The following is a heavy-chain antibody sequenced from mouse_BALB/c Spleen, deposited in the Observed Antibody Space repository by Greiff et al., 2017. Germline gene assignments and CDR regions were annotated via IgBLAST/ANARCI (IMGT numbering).Heavy chain of an antibody. D-gene: IGHD1-1*01. J-gene: IGHJ1*01. CDR3: ARLLRDWYFDV. CDR1: GYTFTSYV. Sequence: EVQLKQSGPELVKPGASVKMSCKASGYTFTSYVMYWVKQKPGQGLEWIGYINPYNDGTKYNEKFKGKATLTSDKSSSTAYMELSSLTSEDSAVYYCARLLRDWYFDVWGAGTTVTVSS. CDR2: INPYNDGT. V-gene: IGHV1-14*01.